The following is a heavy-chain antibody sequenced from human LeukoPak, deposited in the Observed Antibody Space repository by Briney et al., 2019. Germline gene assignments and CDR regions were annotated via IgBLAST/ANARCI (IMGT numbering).Heavy chain of an antibody. V-gene: IGHV3-23*01. CDR2: ISGSGGST. J-gene: IGHJ3*02. CDR1: GFTFSSYW. CDR3: AKELQRWLQTDRNDAFDI. Sequence: GGSLRLSCAASGFTFSSYWMSWVRQAPGKGLEWVSAISGSGGSTYYADSVKGRFTISRDNSKNTLYLQMNSLRAEDTAVYYCAKELQRWLQTDRNDAFDIWGQGTMVTVSS. D-gene: IGHD5-24*01.